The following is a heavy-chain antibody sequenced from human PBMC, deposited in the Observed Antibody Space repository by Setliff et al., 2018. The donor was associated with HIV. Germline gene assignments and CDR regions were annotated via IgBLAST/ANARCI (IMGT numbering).Heavy chain of an antibody. Sequence: SETLSLTCALYGGSFSDYYWSWIRQPPGMGLEWIGEVNRGRRTNYNSSLKSRVTISIDTSRNQFSLTVSSVTAADTAVYYCARSRAAGFDYWGQGTLVTVSS. CDR3: ARSRAAGFDY. J-gene: IGHJ4*02. CDR2: VNRGRRT. V-gene: IGHV4-34*01. D-gene: IGHD6-13*01. CDR1: GGSFSDYY.